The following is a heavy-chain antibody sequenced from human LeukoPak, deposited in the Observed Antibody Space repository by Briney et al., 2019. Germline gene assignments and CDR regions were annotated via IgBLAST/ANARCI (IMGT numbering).Heavy chain of an antibody. CDR2: MNTDGSDR. Sequence: GGSLTLSCVVSGFTFKDYWMHWVRQVPGKGLVWVSCMNTDGSDRRYAGSVEGRFTISRDSANNRLYLVMNSLRVEDTAVYYCARGLLPGVGMGDYWGQGTLVTVSS. CDR1: GFTFKDYW. D-gene: IGHD6-13*01. CDR3: ARGLLPGVGMGDY. J-gene: IGHJ4*02. V-gene: IGHV3-74*01.